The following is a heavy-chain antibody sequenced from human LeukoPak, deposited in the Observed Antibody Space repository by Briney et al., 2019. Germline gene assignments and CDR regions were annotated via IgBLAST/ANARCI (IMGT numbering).Heavy chain of an antibody. CDR1: GFTFSSYW. D-gene: IGHD3-10*01. CDR3: ASGYVSDYYGSGSYVPPYYYYGMDV. V-gene: IGHV3-74*01. Sequence: GGSLRLSCAASGFTFSSYWMHWVRQARGRGLVWVSRINSDGSSTCYADSVKGRFTISRDNAKNTLYLQMNSLRAEDTAVYYCASGYVSDYYGSGSYVPPYYYYGMDVWGQGTTVTVSS. J-gene: IGHJ6*02. CDR2: INSDGSST.